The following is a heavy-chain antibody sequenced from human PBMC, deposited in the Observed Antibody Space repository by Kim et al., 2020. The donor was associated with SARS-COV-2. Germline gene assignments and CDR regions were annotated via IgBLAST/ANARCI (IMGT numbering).Heavy chain of an antibody. CDR1: GGSISSGNYY. CDR3: ARDRAPYYDYWSGSYNNEYYGMDV. Sequence: SETLSLTCSVSGGSISSGNYYWSWVRQPPGKGLEWIGYIYYSGTTYYNPSLKGRVSISIYTSGNQFSLDLTSVTAADTALYYCARDRAPYYDYWSGSYNNEYYGMDVWRQGTTVNVSS. V-gene: IGHV4-30-4*01. CDR2: IYYSGTT. J-gene: IGHJ6*02. D-gene: IGHD3-3*01.